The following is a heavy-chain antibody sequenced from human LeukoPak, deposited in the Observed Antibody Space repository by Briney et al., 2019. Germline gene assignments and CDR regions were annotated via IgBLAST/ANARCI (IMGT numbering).Heavy chain of an antibody. J-gene: IGHJ4*02. CDR2: INHSGST. CDR1: GGSFSGYY. V-gene: IGHV4-34*01. Sequence: SETLSLTCAGYGGSFSGYYWSWIRQPPGKGLEWIGEINHSGSTNYNPSLKSRVTISVDTSKNQFSLKLSSVTAADTAVYYCARGHYYDSSGYYGYWGQGTLVTVSS. CDR3: ARGHYYDSSGYYGY. D-gene: IGHD3-22*01.